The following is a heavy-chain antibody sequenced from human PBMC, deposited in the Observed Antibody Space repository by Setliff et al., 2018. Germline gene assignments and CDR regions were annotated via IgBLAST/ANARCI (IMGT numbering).Heavy chain of an antibody. CDR1: GGSVSSTSHY. V-gene: IGHV4-39*07. Sequence: SETLSLTCNVSGGSVSSTSHYWGWIRQPPGKGMEWIGGVYYSGYTYYNPSLQSRVTISVDMSKNQFSMKLTSVTAADTVVYYCARVDFTMIQGVLGLWGQGTQVTVSS. CDR3: ARVDFTMIQGVLGL. CDR2: VYYSGYT. D-gene: IGHD3-10*01. J-gene: IGHJ1*01.